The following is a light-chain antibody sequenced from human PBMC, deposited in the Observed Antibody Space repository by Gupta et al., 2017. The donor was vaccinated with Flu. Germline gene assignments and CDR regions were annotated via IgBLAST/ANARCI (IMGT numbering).Light chain of an antibody. CDR3: QQTSSFPRT. Sequence: SARDKVTITCRASQGIGSCLDWYQQKPGQAPKLLIYGASQEITGVPARFSGSGSGTDFTLTITGLQPEDFATYYCQQTSSFPRTFGQGTXVEV. CDR2: GAS. V-gene: IGKV1-12*01. CDR1: QGIGSC. J-gene: IGKJ1*01.